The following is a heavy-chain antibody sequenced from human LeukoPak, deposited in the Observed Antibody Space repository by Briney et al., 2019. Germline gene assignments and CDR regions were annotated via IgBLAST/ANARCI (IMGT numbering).Heavy chain of an antibody. Sequence: SETLSLTCTVSGGSFSSSSYYWGWIRQPPGKGLEWIGYIYYSGSTNYNPSLKSRVTISVDTSKNQFSLKLSSVTAADTAVYYCARVAYSGYDYRGYSDYWGQGTLVTVSS. V-gene: IGHV4-61*05. CDR2: IYYSGST. D-gene: IGHD5-12*01. CDR3: ARVAYSGYDYRGYSDY. CDR1: GGSFSSSSYY. J-gene: IGHJ4*02.